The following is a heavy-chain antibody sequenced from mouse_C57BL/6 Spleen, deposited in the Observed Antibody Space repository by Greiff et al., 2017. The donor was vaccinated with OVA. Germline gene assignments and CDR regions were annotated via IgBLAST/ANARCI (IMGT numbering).Heavy chain of an antibody. V-gene: IGHV1-64*01. CDR1: GYTFTSYW. CDR2: IHPNSGST. CDR3: ARERDDGYRHYFDY. J-gene: IGHJ2*01. Sequence: VQLQQPGAELVKPGASVKLSCKASGYTFTSYWMHWVKQRPGQGLEWIGMIHPNSGSTNYNEKFKSKATLTVDKSSSTAYMQLSSLTSEDSAVYYCARERDDGYRHYFDYWGQGTTLTVSS. D-gene: IGHD2-3*01.